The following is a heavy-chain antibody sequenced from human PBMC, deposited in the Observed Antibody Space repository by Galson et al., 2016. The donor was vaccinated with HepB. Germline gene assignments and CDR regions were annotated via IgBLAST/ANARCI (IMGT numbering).Heavy chain of an antibody. V-gene: IGHV3-23*01. CDR2: ISGSGGST. D-gene: IGHD4/OR15-4a*01. CDR3: ARVRAESYFDY. Sequence: SLRLSCAASGFTFSSYAMSWVRQAPGKGLEWVSAISGSGGSTYYADSVKGRFTISRDNSKNTLYLQMNSLKTEDTAVYYCARVRAESYFDYWGQGTLVTVSS. CDR1: GFTFSSYA. J-gene: IGHJ4*02.